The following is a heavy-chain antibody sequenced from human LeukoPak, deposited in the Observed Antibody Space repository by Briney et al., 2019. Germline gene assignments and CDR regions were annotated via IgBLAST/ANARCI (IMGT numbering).Heavy chain of an antibody. V-gene: IGHV4-59*08. CDR2: VFYSGST. CDR3: ATSPGTTGTT. CDR1: GGSISSYY. J-gene: IGHJ4*02. D-gene: IGHD1-1*01. Sequence: SETLSLTCTVSGGSISSYYWSWIRQPAGKGLEWIGNVFYSGSTNFNPSLTSRVTMSVDTSKNQFSLKLSSVTAADTAMYYCATSPGTTGTTWGQGTLVTVSS.